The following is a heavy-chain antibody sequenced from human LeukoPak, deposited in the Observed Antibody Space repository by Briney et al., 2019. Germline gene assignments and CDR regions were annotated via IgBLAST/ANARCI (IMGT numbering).Heavy chain of an antibody. CDR1: GCRFSSYW. CDR3: ARQEYCSGGSCYTWFDP. Sequence: GESLKISCKDSGCRFSSYWIAWVRQMPGKGLEYIGIIYPGDPDIRYSPSFQGQVTISADKSISTAYLQWSSLKASDTAMYYCARQEYCSGGSCYTWFDPWGQGTLVTVSS. J-gene: IGHJ5*02. D-gene: IGHD2-15*01. V-gene: IGHV5-51*01. CDR2: IYPGDPDI.